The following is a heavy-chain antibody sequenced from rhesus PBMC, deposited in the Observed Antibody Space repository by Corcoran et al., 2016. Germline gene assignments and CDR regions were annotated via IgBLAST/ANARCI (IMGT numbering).Heavy chain of an antibody. Sequence: EVQLVESGGGLSKPGGSLRLSCAASGFTFSNYWMYWVRRAHGKVLEWISAINSGGGSTYYADSVKCRFTITRENAKNTLYLQMNSLRAEDTAVYYCAKDKYSSGWYYFDYWGQGVLVTVSS. D-gene: IGHD6-31*01. V-gene: IGHV3-28*02. J-gene: IGHJ4*01. CDR1: GFTFSNYW. CDR2: INSGGGST. CDR3: AKDKYSSGWYYFDY.